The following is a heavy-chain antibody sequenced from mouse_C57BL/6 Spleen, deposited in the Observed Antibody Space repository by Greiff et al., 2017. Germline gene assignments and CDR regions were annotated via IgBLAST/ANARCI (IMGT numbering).Heavy chain of an antibody. CDR1: GYTFTDYE. V-gene: IGHV1-15*01. Sequence: VQLQQSGAELVRPGASVTLSCKASGYTFTDYEMHWVKQTPVHGLEWIGAIDPETGGTAYNQKFKGKAILTPDKSSSTAYMELRSLTSEDSAVYYCTRRHITTVVATPFAYCGQGTLVTVSA. CDR3: TRRHITTVVATPFAY. CDR2: IDPETGGT. J-gene: IGHJ3*01. D-gene: IGHD1-1*01.